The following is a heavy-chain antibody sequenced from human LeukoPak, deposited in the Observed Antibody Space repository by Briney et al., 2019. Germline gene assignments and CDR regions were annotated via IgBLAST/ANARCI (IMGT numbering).Heavy chain of an antibody. CDR2: IYTSGST. V-gene: IGHV4-4*09. Sequence: SGTLSLTCTVSGGSISSYYWSWIRQPPGKGLEWIGYIYTSGSTNYNPSLKSRVTISVDTSKNQFSLKLSSVTAADTAVYYCARLVSGYYYPTAYYFDYWGQGTLVTVSS. D-gene: IGHD3-22*01. J-gene: IGHJ4*02. CDR3: ARLVSGYYYPTAYYFDY. CDR1: GGSISSYY.